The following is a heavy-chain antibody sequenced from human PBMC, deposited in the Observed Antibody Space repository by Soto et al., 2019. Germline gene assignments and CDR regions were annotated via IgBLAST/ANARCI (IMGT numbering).Heavy chain of an antibody. CDR2: INHSGST. CDR3: ARVRGYRHNWFDP. CDR1: GGSFSCYY. V-gene: IGHV4-34*01. D-gene: IGHD5-18*01. Sequence: NPSETLSLTCAVYGGSFSCYYWIWIRQPPGKGLEWIGEINHSGSTNYNPSLKSRVTISVDTSKNQFSLKLSSVTAADTAVYYCARVRGYRHNWFDPWGQGTLVTVSS. J-gene: IGHJ5*02.